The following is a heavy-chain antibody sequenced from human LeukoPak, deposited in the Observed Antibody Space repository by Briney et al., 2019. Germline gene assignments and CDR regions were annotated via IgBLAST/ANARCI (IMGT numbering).Heavy chain of an antibody. Sequence: SETLSLTCAVYGGSFSGYYWSWIRQPPGKGLEWIGEINHSGSTNYNPSLKSRVTISVDTSKNQFSLKLSSVTAADTAVYYCARTITMVRGSRRYFDYWGQGTLVTVSS. CDR2: INHSGST. CDR1: GGSFSGYY. CDR3: ARTITMVRGSRRYFDY. V-gene: IGHV4-34*01. J-gene: IGHJ4*02. D-gene: IGHD3-10*01.